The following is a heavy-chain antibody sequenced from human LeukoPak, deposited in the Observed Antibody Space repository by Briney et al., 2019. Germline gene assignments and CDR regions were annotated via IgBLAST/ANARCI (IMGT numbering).Heavy chain of an antibody. D-gene: IGHD5-18*01. J-gene: IGHJ4*02. V-gene: IGHV4-30-4*01. Sequence: SETLSLTCTVSGGSISSGDYYWSWIRQPPGKGLEWIGYIYYSGSTYYNPSLKSRVTISVDTSKNQFSLKLSSVTAADTAVYYCARRGYSYETVIDYWGQGTLVTVSS. CDR2: IYYSGST. CDR1: GGSISSGDYY. CDR3: ARRGYSYETVIDY.